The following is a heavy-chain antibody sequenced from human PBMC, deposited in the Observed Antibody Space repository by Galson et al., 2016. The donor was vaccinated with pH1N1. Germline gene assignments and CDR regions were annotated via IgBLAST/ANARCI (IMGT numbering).Heavy chain of an antibody. D-gene: IGHD3-16*01. V-gene: IGHV3-72*01. CDR2: IRKKANDYTT. Sequence: SLRLSCAASGFTFSDHYMDWVRQTPGKGLEWVGRIRKKANDYTTEYAASVKGRFTISRDDSENSLYLQMRSLKTEDTAVYYCVRVGVPWNFDYWGQGTLVIVSS. CDR3: VRVGVPWNFDY. J-gene: IGHJ4*02. CDR1: GFTFSDHY.